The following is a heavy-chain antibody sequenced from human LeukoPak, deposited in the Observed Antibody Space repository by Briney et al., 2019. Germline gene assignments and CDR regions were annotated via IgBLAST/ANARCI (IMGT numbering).Heavy chain of an antibody. D-gene: IGHD3-22*01. CDR1: GGSFSGYY. CDR3: AQTPGGGYYYGRDY. CDR2: INHSGST. Sequence: PSETLSLTCAVCGGSFSGYYWSWIRQPPGKGLEWIGEINHSGSTNYNPSLKSRVTISVDTSKNQFSLKLSSVTASDTAVYYCAQTPGGGYYYGRDYWGQGTLVTVSS. J-gene: IGHJ4*02. V-gene: IGHV4-34*01.